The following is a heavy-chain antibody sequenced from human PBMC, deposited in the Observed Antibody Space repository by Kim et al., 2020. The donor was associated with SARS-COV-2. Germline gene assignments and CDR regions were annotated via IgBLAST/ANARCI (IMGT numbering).Heavy chain of an antibody. V-gene: IGHV1-24*01. CDR1: GYTLTELS. CDR3: ATGGALVVTHWLDP. J-gene: IGHJ5*02. Sequence: ASVKVSCKVSGYTLTELSMHWVRQAPGKGLEWMGGFDPEDGETIYAQKFQGRVTMTEDTSTDTAYMELSSLRSEDTAVYYCATGGALVVTHWLDPWGQGTLVTVSS. CDR2: FDPEDGET. D-gene: IGHD3-22*01.